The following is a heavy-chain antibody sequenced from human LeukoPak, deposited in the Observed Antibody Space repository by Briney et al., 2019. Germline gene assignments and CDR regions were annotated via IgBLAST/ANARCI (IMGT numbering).Heavy chain of an antibody. CDR1: GSTFSSYG. Sequence: GGSLRLSCAASGSTFSSYGMHWDRQAPGKGLEWVAVISYDGSNEYYADSVKGRFTISRDNSRNTLYLQMNSLRAEDTAVYYCAKDGFDYWGQGTLVTVSS. CDR3: AKDGFDY. V-gene: IGHV3-30*18. J-gene: IGHJ4*02. CDR2: ISYDGSNE.